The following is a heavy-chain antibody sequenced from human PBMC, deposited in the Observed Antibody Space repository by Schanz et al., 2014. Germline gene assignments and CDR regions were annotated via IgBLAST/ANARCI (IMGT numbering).Heavy chain of an antibody. CDR2: INGYNAHT. Sequence: QVQLVQSGAEVKKPGASVKVSCKASGYTFTSSGFSWVRQAPGQGLEWMGWINGYNAHTNYAQKFQGRVTMTTDTSTSTVYMELRSLRSDDTAVYYCVRDRDQWDGNFCDFWGQGTLVTVSS. CDR1: GYTFTSSG. CDR3: VRDRDQWDGNFCDF. D-gene: IGHD1-26*01. V-gene: IGHV1-18*01. J-gene: IGHJ4*02.